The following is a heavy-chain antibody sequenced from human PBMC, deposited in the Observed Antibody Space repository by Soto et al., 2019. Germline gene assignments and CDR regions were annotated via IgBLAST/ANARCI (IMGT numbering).Heavy chain of an antibody. Sequence: SETLSLTCTVSGGSITSGTYYWSWIRQHPGEGLEWIGYIYYSGSTYYNPSLKSRLTISVDTSKNQFSLKLSSVTAADTAVYYCARARFQVLYGKPYFDSWGQGTLVTVSS. CDR1: GGSITSGTYY. CDR2: IYYSGST. CDR3: ARARFQVLYGKPYFDS. D-gene: IGHD2-2*02. J-gene: IGHJ4*02. V-gene: IGHV4-31*03.